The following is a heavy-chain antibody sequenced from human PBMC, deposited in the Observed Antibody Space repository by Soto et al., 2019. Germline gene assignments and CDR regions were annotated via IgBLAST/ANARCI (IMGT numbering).Heavy chain of an antibody. CDR3: ARISGSLDYYYYMDV. V-gene: IGHV4-59*08. D-gene: IGHD3-10*01. J-gene: IGHJ6*03. CDR2: IYFTGSA. CDR1: GASISSYS. Sequence: SETLSLTCPVSGASISSYSWSWIRRPPGKGLELIGYIYFTGSANYNPSLKSRLTLSLDTSKNQFSLKLSAVTAADTAVYYCARISGSLDYYYYMDVWAQGPRSPSP.